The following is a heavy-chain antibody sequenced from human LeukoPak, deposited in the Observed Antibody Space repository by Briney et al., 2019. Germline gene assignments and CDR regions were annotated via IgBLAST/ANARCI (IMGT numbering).Heavy chain of an antibody. CDR3: VRDIAGSEYDNSGVY. CDR1: GYTFTGYY. J-gene: IGHJ4*02. Sequence: ASVKVSCKASGYTFTGYYIHWVRQAPGQGLEWMGWINPKRGDTDYAQRFQGRITMARDTSMSTAFMELYSLTSDDTAVYYYVRDIAGSEYDNSGVYWGQGTLVTVS. CDR2: INPKRGDT. D-gene: IGHD3-22*01. V-gene: IGHV1-2*02.